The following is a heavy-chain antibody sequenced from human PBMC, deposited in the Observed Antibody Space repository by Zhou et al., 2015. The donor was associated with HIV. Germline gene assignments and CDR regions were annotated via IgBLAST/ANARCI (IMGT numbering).Heavy chain of an antibody. D-gene: IGHD3-3*01. V-gene: IGHV3-9*01. Sequence: EVQLVESGGRLGTGPGRSLRLSCAASGFTFDDYAMDWVRQAPGKGLEWVAGISWNSGSVAYADSVKGRFTISRDNAKNSLYLQMNSLRAEDTAVYYCARGGEVDYDFWTGYLDYWGQGTLVTVS. CDR1: GFTFDDYA. CDR2: ISWNSGSV. CDR3: ARGGEVDYDFWTGYLDY. J-gene: IGHJ4*02.